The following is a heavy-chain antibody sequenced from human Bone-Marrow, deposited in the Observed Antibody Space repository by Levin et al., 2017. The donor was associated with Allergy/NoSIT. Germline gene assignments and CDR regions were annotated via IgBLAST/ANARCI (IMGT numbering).Heavy chain of an antibody. V-gene: IGHV5-10-1*01. CDR1: EYSFSIYW. Sequence: KVSCKGSEYSFSIYWISWVRQMPGKGLEWMGRIDPTDSNTKYSPSFEGHVTISVDKSTSTAYLQWSSLKASDTAIYYCARVRGSGSYFNPFYYYYLDVWGKGTEVTVS. CDR2: IDPTDSNT. J-gene: IGHJ6*03. D-gene: IGHD3-10*01. CDR3: ARVRGSGSYFNPFYYYYLDV.